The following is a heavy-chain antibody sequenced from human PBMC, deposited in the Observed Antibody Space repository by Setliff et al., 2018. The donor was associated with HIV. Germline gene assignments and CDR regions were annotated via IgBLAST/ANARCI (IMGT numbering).Heavy chain of an antibody. CDR2: INPPGGST. Sequence: ASVKVSCKASGYTFSSYSLHWVRQAPGQGLEWMGVINPPGGSTNYAQKFQGRVTMTRDTSTSTVYMELSSLRSDDTAVYYCARLRPTAFFDYWGQGTLVTVSS. CDR3: ARLRPTAFFDY. CDR1: GYTFSSYS. J-gene: IGHJ4*02. D-gene: IGHD3-3*01. V-gene: IGHV1-46*01.